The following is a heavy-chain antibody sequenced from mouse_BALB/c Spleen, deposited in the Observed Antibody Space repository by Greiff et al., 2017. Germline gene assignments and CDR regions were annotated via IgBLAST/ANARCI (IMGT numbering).Heavy chain of an antibody. D-gene: IGHD2-4*01. V-gene: IGHV1-69*02. J-gene: IGHJ3*01. CDR1: GYTFTSYW. CDR2: IYPSDSYT. Sequence: VQLQQPGAELVRPGASVKLSCKASGYTFTSYWINWVKQRPGQGLEWIGNIYPSDSYTNYNQKFKDKATLTVDKSSSTAYMQLSSPTSEDSAVYYCTRSPTMITTGFAYWGQGTLVTVSA. CDR3: TRSPTMITTGFAY.